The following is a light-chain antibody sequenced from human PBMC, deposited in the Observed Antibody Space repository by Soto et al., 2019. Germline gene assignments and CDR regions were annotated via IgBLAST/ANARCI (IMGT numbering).Light chain of an antibody. CDR1: NSNIGNNY. J-gene: IGLJ1*01. V-gene: IGLV1-51*02. CDR3: GTWDSSLSAGV. CDR2: ENN. Sequence: QSVLTQPPSVSAAPGQKVTVSCSRSNSNIGNNYVSWYQQLPGTAPKVLIYENNKRPSGIPDRFSGSKSGTSATLGITGLQTGDEADYYCGTWDSSLSAGVFGTGTKVTVL.